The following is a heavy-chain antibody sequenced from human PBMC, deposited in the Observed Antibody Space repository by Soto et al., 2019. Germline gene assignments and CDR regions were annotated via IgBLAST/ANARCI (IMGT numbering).Heavy chain of an antibody. J-gene: IGHJ4*02. V-gene: IGHV1-3*01. CDR3: ASEIDATTATSLDY. CDR2: INAGNGDT. CDR1: GYTFSYCA. Sequence: ASVKVSCKASGYTFSYCAMHWVRQAPGQGLEWMGWINAGNGDTKYSQKFRDRVTITRDTSASTAYMELSSLRFEDTAVYYCASEIDATTATSLDYWGQGTLVTVSS. D-gene: IGHD4-17*01.